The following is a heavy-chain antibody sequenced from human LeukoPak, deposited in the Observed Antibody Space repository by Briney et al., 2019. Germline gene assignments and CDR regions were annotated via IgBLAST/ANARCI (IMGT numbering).Heavy chain of an antibody. D-gene: IGHD2-21*02. V-gene: IGHV4-30-4*01. CDR1: GGSISSGDYY. CDR2: IYYSGTT. CDR3: ARRPLSDPRSFDL. Sequence: SETLSLTCTLSGGSISSGDYYWTWIRQPPGKGLEWIGYIYYSGTTYYNPSLKSRLTISVDTSKNQFSLKLSSVTAADTFVYYCARRPLSDPRSFDLWGRGTLVTVSS. J-gene: IGHJ2*01.